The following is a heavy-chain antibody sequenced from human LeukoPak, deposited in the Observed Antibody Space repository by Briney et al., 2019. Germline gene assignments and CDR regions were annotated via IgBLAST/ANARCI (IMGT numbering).Heavy chain of an antibody. D-gene: IGHD2-8*02. J-gene: IGHJ4*02. V-gene: IGHV3-30*04. CDR1: GFTFSSYS. CDR3: AKPVCCTATSRRVPGVYCFDY. Sequence: GRSLRLSCAVSGFTFSSYSMPSVRQAPGKGLGWEAVISYDGRNKYYADSVKGRFTIYRDNSRNTLYNQMNNLRADDTAVYYCAKPVCCTATSRRVPGVYCFDYWGQGTLVTVSS. CDR2: ISYDGRNK.